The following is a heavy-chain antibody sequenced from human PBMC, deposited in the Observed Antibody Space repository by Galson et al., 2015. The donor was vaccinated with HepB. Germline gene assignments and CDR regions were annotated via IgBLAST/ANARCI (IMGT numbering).Heavy chain of an antibody. V-gene: IGHV3-23*01. CDR3: AKHDLYGDSSRGGGFDY. D-gene: IGHD4-17*01. CDR1: GFRFTYYA. J-gene: IGHJ4*02. CDR2: ISGSGSRT. Sequence: SLRLSCAASGFRFTYYAMNWVRQAPGKGLEWVSDISGSGSRTSYADSVKGRFTISRDNSENKVFLQMDGLRVADTAVYYCAKHDLYGDSSRGGGFDYWGQGALVTVSS.